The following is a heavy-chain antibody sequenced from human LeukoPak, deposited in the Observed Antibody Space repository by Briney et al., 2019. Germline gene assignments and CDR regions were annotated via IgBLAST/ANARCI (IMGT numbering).Heavy chain of an antibody. Sequence: GVSLRLSCAASGFIRNDYNMNWVRQAPGKGLEWVSFITISGTYITYADSVKGRFTISRDNAKNSLYLQTNSLRAEDTAVYYCARDLSATARAYDYWGQGTLVTVSS. CDR1: GFIRNDYN. CDR2: ITISGTYI. D-gene: IGHD2-15*01. CDR3: ARDLSATARAYDY. V-gene: IGHV3-21*01. J-gene: IGHJ4*02.